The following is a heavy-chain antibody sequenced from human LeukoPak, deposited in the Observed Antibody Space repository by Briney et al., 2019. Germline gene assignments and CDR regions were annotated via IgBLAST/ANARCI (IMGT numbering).Heavy chain of an antibody. CDR3: ARAEPIILTTDYVWGSYRYDASPNGMDV. D-gene: IGHD3-16*02. CDR1: GGSFRGYY. V-gene: IGHV4-34*01. J-gene: IGHJ6*02. CDR2: INHSGST. Sequence: PSETLSLTCAVYGGSFRGYYWSWIRQPPGKGLEWIGEINHSGSTNYNPSLKSRVTISVDTSKNQFSLKLSSVTAADTAVYYCARAEPIILTTDYVWGSYRYDASPNGMDVWGQGTTVTVSS.